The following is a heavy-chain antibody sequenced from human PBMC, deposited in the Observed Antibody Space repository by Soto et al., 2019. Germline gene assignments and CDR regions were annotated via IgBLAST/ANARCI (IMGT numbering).Heavy chain of an antibody. D-gene: IGHD7-27*01. CDR3: AKHFLQDWGQDYYYGMDV. V-gene: IGHV3-23*04. CDR1: AFTLSDYA. Sequence: EEQLVESGGGSVQTGGSLRLSCAASAFTLSDYAMTWVRQAPGKGLEWVSTISGSGAITHYADSVKGRFTITRDNSKNTLYLEMNSLRAGDTAVYYCAKHFLQDWGQDYYYGMDVWGQGTTVTVSS. J-gene: IGHJ6*02. CDR2: ISGSGAIT.